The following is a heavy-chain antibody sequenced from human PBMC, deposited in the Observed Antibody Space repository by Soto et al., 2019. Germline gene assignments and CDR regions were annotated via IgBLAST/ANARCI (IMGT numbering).Heavy chain of an antibody. CDR1: GGSISSYY. Sequence: ASETLSLTCTVSGGSISSYYWSWIRQPPGKGLEWIGYIYYSGSTNYNPSLKSRVTISVDTSKNQFSLKLSSVTAADTAVYYCARGITIFGVVTPYYYYGMDVWGQGTTVTVS. D-gene: IGHD3-3*01. CDR3: ARGITIFGVVTPYYYYGMDV. V-gene: IGHV4-59*01. J-gene: IGHJ6*02. CDR2: IYYSGST.